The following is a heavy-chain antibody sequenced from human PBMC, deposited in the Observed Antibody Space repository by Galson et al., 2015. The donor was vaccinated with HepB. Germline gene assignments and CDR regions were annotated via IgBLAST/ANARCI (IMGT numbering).Heavy chain of an antibody. V-gene: IGHV3-23*01. CDR1: GFTFSTYA. Sequence: SLRLSCAASGFTFSTYAMTWVCQAPGKGLDWVSAISGTGGRPYYADSVKGRFTISRDNSKNTLYLQMNSLRAEDTAVNFCAEGALNGERIFLRIDRWGLRTTVPLSS. CDR2: ISGTGGRP. D-gene: IGHD3-10*01. J-gene: IGHJ6*02. CDR3: AEGALNGERIFLRIDR.